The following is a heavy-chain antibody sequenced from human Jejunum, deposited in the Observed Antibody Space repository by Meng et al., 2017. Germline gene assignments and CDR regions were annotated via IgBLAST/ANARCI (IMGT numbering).Heavy chain of an antibody. J-gene: IGHJ4*02. D-gene: IGHD3-3*02. Sequence: VNRWRSGAEVKKVGASVKVSCKASGYNFTNYGINWVRQAPGQGLEWMAWISADNGNAKYAQNLQDRVTLTTETSTTTAYMELRNLRSDDTAVYYCTRGGMTSETTFFLHWGQGTLVTVSS. CDR1: GYNFTNYG. CDR3: TRGGMTSETTFFLH. V-gene: IGHV1-18*01. CDR2: ISADNGNA.